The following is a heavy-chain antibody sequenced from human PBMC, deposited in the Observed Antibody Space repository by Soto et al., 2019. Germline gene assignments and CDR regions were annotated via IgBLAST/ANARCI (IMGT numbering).Heavy chain of an antibody. CDR1: GDSLSSGGHY. CDR2: IYDSVNT. D-gene: IGHD3-9*01. Sequence: SETLSLTCTVSGDSLSSGGHYWSWIRQHPGKGLEWIGHIYDSVNTYYSPSLRSRVTISADMSKNQFSLNLRSVTAADTAVYYCARVDQRGYFAILTEYWGQGTLVTVS. V-gene: IGHV4-31*03. CDR3: ARVDQRGYFAILTEY. J-gene: IGHJ4*02.